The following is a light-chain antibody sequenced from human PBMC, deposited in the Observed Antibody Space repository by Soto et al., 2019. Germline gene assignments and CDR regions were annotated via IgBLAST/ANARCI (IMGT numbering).Light chain of an antibody. Sequence: EIVMTQSPATLSVSPGERATLSCRANQSVSDNLAWYQQRLGQAPRLLIYGASTRATGIPARFSGSGSGTEFTLTISSLQSEDFAVYYCQQYNNCPLAFGGGTKVDIK. J-gene: IGKJ4*01. CDR3: QQYNNCPLA. CDR1: QSVSDN. CDR2: GAS. V-gene: IGKV3-15*01.